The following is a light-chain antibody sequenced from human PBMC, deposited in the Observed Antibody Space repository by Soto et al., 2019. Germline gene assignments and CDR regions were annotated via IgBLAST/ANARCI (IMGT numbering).Light chain of an antibody. CDR1: QSVTSN. CDR2: DAS. CDR3: QQYDSYSKT. J-gene: IGKJ2*01. Sequence: MTQSPATLSVSPGERATLSCRASQSVTSNLAWYQQKPGKAPKLLIYDASSLRSGVPSRFSGSGSGTEFTLTISTLQPDDFATYFCQQYDSYSKTFGQGTQLEIK. V-gene: IGKV1-5*01.